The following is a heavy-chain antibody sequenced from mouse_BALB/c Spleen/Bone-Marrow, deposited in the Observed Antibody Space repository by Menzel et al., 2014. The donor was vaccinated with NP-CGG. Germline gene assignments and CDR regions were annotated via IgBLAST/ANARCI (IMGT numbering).Heavy chain of an antibody. V-gene: IGHV5-6*01. J-gene: IGHJ2*01. CDR2: ISSGGSYT. Sequence: VQLQQSGGDLVKPGGSLKLSCAASGFIFSTYGMSWVRQTPDKRLEWVATISSGGSYTYYPDSVKGRFTISRDNAKNTLYLQMSSLKSEDTAMYYCARQGGYFDYWGQGTTLTVSS. CDR3: ARQGGYFDY. CDR1: GFIFSTYG.